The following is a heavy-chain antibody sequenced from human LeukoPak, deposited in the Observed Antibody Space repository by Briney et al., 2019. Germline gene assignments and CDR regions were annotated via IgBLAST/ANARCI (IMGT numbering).Heavy chain of an antibody. CDR3: ATGARSPIYGSGSYNYYFDY. V-gene: IGHV1-24*01. Sequence: ASVKVSCKVSGYTLTELSMHWVRQAPGKGLEWMGGFDPEEGETIYAQKFQGRVTMTEDTSTDTAYMELSSLRSEDTAVYYCATGARSPIYGSGSYNYYFDYWGQGTLVTVSS. CDR1: GYTLTELS. CDR2: FDPEEGET. J-gene: IGHJ4*02. D-gene: IGHD3-10*01.